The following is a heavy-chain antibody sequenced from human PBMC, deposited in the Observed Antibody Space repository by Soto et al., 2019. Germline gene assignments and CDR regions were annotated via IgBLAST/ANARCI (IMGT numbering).Heavy chain of an antibody. CDR3: AREVGAWFDF. J-gene: IGHJ4*02. Sequence: QVQLVQSGPEVKEPGASVKVSCKASGYTFTCYGITWVRQGPGQGLEWVGWISGYNGDTNYAQKVQGRISVTTDTSTSTAYLEVRSLRSDDTAVYYCAREVGAWFDFWGQGTLVTVSS. V-gene: IGHV1-18*01. CDR1: GYTFTCYG. D-gene: IGHD1-26*01. CDR2: ISGYNGDT.